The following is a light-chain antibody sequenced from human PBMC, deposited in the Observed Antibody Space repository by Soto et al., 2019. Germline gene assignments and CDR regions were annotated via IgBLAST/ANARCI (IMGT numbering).Light chain of an antibody. CDR1: QSVSSSY. CDR2: GAS. J-gene: IGKJ1*01. V-gene: IGKV3-20*01. CDR3: QQYGRSGT. Sequence: ELVLTQSPGTMSLSAGERTTVSCRARQSVSSSYLGWYQQKPGQSPRLLIYGASSRATGIPDRFSGSGSGTDFTRTISRLESEDFVAYYCQQYGRSGTFGQGTKVDIK.